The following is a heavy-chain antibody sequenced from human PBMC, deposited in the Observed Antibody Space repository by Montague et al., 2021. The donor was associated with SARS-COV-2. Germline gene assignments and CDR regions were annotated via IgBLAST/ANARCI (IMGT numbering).Heavy chain of an antibody. CDR3: ARVFPRWLQFDPYFDY. Sequence: SETLSLTCTVSGGSISSYYWSWIRQPPGKGLEWIGYIYYSGSTNYNPSLKSRVTISVDTSKNQFSLKLSSVTAAGTAVYYCARVFPRWLQFDPYFDYWGQGTLVTVSP. J-gene: IGHJ4*02. CDR1: GGSISSYY. D-gene: IGHD5-24*01. V-gene: IGHV4-59*01. CDR2: IYYSGST.